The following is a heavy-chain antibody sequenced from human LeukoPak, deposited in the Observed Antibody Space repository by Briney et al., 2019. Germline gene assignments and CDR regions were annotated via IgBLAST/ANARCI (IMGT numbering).Heavy chain of an antibody. J-gene: IGHJ6*03. D-gene: IGHD1-14*01. CDR1: GGSFSDSY. Sequence: SETLSLTCAVYGGSFSDSYWTWIRQRPGKGLEWIGEIHHSGTTNFNPSLQSRVSISVDTAKNQFFLRVASMTAADTALYYCARGRKVSGVRRINWARHENYFFYYIDVWGKGTSVSVSS. CDR2: IHHSGTT. CDR3: ARGRKVSGVRRINWARHENYFFYYIDV. V-gene: IGHV4-34*01.